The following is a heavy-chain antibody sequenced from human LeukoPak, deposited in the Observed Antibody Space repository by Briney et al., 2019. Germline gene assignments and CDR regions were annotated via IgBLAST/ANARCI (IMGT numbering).Heavy chain of an antibody. CDR2: INTNTGNP. V-gene: IGHV7-4-1*02. CDR1: GYTFTGYD. J-gene: IGHJ4*02. D-gene: IGHD2-15*01. Sequence: GASVKVSCKASGYTFTGYDVNWFRQATGQGLEWMGWINTNTGNPTYAQGFTGRFVFSLDTSVSTAYLQISSLKAEDTAVYYCARVMVVAAMDYWGQGTLVTVSS. CDR3: ARVMVVAAMDY.